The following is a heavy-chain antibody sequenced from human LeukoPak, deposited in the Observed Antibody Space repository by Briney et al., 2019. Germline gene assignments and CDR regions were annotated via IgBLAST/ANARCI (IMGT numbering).Heavy chain of an antibody. J-gene: IGHJ4*02. V-gene: IGHV3-11*06. CDR3: ASKGTYYASGSLDY. CDR2: ISANSGYI. D-gene: IGHD3-10*01. CDR1: GFTFSDYY. Sequence: GGSLRLSCAASGFTFSDYYMSWIRQAPGKGLEWVSYISANSGYIKFADSVRGRFTISRDNAKNSLYLQMNSLRAEDTAVYYCASKGTYYASGSLDYWGQGTLVTVSS.